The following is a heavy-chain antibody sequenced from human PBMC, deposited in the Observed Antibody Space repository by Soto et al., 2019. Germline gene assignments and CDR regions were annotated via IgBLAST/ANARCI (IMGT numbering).Heavy chain of an antibody. CDR3: ARIKPLWFGELSA. J-gene: IGHJ4*02. Sequence: GHPVKMSPEGSGGSSNICWRSCERQMPGKGLEWMGRIDPSDSYTNSSPSFQGHVTISVDKSISTAYLQWSSLKASDTAMYYCARIKPLWFGELSAWGQGTLVNFSS. CDR2: IDPSDSYT. D-gene: IGHD3-10*01. V-gene: IGHV5-10-1*01. CDR1: GGSSNICW.